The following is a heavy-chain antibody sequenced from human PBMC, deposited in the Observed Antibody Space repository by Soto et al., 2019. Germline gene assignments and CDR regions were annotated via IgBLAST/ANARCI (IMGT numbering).Heavy chain of an antibody. CDR1: GGSISSYY. J-gene: IGHJ5*02. V-gene: IGHV4-59*08. CDR2: IYYSGST. Sequence: SETLSLTCTVSGGSISSYYWSWIRQPPGKGLEWIGYIYYSGSTNYSPSLKSRVTISVDTSKNQFSLKLSSVTAADTAVYYCARRATIFGVVAWFDPWGQGTLVTVSS. D-gene: IGHD3-3*01. CDR3: ARRATIFGVVAWFDP.